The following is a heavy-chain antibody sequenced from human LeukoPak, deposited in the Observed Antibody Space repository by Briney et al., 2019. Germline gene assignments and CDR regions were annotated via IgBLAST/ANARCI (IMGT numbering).Heavy chain of an antibody. J-gene: IGHJ3*02. D-gene: IGHD2-2*02. CDR2: ISGNSVYI. Sequence: GGSLILSCVASGFSLSTYSMSWVRQAPGKGLEWLSSISGNSVYIYHADPVKGRFTDPRDNAKNSLFLQMNSLGAEDTAIYFCTTCSPTCYTGAFDIWGQGIMVTVSS. V-gene: IGHV3-21*01. CDR1: GFSLSTYS. CDR3: TTCSPTCYTGAFDI.